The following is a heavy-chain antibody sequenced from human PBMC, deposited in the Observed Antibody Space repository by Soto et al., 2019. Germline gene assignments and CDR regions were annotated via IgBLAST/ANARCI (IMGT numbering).Heavy chain of an antibody. Sequence: GGSLRLSCAASGFTFSSYGMHWVRQAPGKGLEWVAVIWYDGSNKYYADSVKGRFTISRDNSRNTLSLQMNSLRAEDTATYYSAKARCAGDSCYVHEYWGHGSLVTVSS. V-gene: IGHV3-33*06. CDR2: IWYDGSNK. D-gene: IGHD2-21*01. J-gene: IGHJ4*01. CDR3: AKARCAGDSCYVHEY. CDR1: GFTFSSYG.